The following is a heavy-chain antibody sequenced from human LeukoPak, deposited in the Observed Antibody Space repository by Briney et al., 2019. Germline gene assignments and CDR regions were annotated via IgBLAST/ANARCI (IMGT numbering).Heavy chain of an antibody. Sequence: PGRSLRLSCAASGFTFSSYAMHWVRQAPGKGLEWVAVISYHGSDKYYPDSVKGRFTISRDNSKNTLYLQMNSLRAEDTAVYYCANSDSSGYYDYWGQGTLVTVSS. J-gene: IGHJ4*02. CDR3: ANSDSSGYYDY. CDR1: GFTFSSYA. D-gene: IGHD3-22*01. V-gene: IGHV3-30*04. CDR2: ISYHGSDK.